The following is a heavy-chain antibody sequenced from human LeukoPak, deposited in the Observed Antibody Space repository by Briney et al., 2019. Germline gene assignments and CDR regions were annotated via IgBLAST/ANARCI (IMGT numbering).Heavy chain of an antibody. J-gene: IGHJ4*02. D-gene: IGHD3-22*01. Sequence: PSETLSLTCTVSGGSISSSSYYWGWIRQPPGKGLEWIGSIYYSGSTYYNPSLKSRVTISVDTSKNQFSLKLSSVTAADTAVYYCARGGYDSSGYYLGTYYFDYWGQGTLVTVSS. CDR1: GGSISSSSYY. V-gene: IGHV4-39*01. CDR2: IYYSGST. CDR3: ARGGYDSSGYYLGTYYFDY.